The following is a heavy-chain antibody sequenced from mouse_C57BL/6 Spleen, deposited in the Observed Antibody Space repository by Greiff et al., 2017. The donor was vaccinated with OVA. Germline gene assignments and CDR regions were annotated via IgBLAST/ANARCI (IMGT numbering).Heavy chain of an antibody. Sequence: EVQRVESGGGLVKPGGSLKLSCAASGFTFSSYAMSWVRQTPEKRLEWVATISDGGSYTYYPDNVKGRFTISRDNAKNNLYLQMSHLKSEDTAMYYCARDLTGTLYFDYWGQGTTLTVSS. CDR3: ARDLTGTLYFDY. J-gene: IGHJ2*01. CDR1: GFTFSSYA. CDR2: ISDGGSYT. V-gene: IGHV5-4*01.